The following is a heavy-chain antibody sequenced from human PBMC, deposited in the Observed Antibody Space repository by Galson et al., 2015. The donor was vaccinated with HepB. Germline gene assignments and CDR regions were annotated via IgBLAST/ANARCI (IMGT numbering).Heavy chain of an antibody. Sequence: SLRLSCAASGFTFSSYGMHWVRQAPGKGLGWVAVIWYDGSNKYYADSVKGRFTISRDNSKNTLYLQMNSLRAEDTAVYYCAKDRQNYYYYGMDVWGQGSTVTVSS. CDR3: AKDRQNYYYYGMDV. CDR2: IWYDGSNK. V-gene: IGHV3-33*06. J-gene: IGHJ6*02. CDR1: GFTFSSYG.